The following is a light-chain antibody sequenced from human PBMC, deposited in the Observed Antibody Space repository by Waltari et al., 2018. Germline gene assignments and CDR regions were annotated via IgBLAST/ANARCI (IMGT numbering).Light chain of an antibody. CDR3: LQDHHYPRT. Sequence: IQMTQSPSSVSASVGDGVTITCRASQVMEHDLAWYQQKAGKAPNLLIYAASILQSEVPSRFSGSGSGTDFTLTISSLQPEDSATYYCLQDHHYPRTFGQGTKVTIK. CDR2: AAS. J-gene: IGKJ1*01. V-gene: IGKV1-6*01. CDR1: QVMEHD.